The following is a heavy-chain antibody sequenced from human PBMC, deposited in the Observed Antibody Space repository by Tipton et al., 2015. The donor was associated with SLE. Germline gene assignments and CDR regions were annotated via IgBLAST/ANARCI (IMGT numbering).Heavy chain of an antibody. Sequence: GSLRLSCAASGFTFDDYGMSWVRQVPGKGLEWVSGISWNSGRTGYADSVKGRFTISRDNAKNSLYLQMNSLTAEDTAFFYCARGWSSTSPFDYWGQGTLVTVSS. CDR2: ISWNSGRT. J-gene: IGHJ4*02. V-gene: IGHV3-20*04. D-gene: IGHD2-2*01. CDR3: ARGWSSTSPFDY. CDR1: GFTFDDYG.